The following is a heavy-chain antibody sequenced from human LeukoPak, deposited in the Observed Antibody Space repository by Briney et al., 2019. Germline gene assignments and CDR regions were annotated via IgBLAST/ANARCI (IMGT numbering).Heavy chain of an antibody. J-gene: IGHJ5*02. CDR2: IYYSGST. CDR3: ARAMGGAGIVVVPANWFDP. CDR1: GGSISSGGYY. Sequence: SQTLSLTCTVSGGSISSGGYYWSWTRQHPGKGLEWIGYIYYSGSTYYNPSLKSRVTISVVTSKNQFSLKLSSVTAADTAVYYCARAMGGAGIVVVPANWFDPWGQGTLVTVSS. V-gene: IGHV4-31*03. D-gene: IGHD2-2*01.